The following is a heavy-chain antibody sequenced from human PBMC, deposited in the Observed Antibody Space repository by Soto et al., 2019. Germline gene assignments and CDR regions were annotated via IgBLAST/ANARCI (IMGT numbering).Heavy chain of an antibody. CDR2: IWYDGSNK. CDR1: GFTFSSYG. D-gene: IGHD2-21*02. Sequence: PGESLILSFAASGFTFSSYGMHWVRQAPGKGLEWVAVIWYDGSNKYYADSVKGRFTISRDNSKNTLYLQMNSLRAEDTAVYYCAREAYCGGDCYERDFDYWGQGT. V-gene: IGHV3-33*01. J-gene: IGHJ4*02. CDR3: AREAYCGGDCYERDFDY.